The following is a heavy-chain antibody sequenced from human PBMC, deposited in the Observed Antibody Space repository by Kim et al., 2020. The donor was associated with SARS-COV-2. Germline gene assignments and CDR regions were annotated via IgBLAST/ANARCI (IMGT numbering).Heavy chain of an antibody. CDR2: ITASGDNT. V-gene: IGHV3-23*01. Sequence: GGSLRLSCVFSGLTYSTNAMTWVRQAPGKGLEWVSVITASGDNTYYTDSVKGRFTISRDNSRNTVYLQMNSLRAEDTAVYYCAKRMDVWGKGTTDIVSS. J-gene: IGHJ6*03. CDR1: GLTYSTNA. CDR3: AKRMDV.